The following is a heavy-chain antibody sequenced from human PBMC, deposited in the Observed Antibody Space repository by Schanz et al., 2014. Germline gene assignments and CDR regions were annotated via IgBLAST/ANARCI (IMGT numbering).Heavy chain of an antibody. D-gene: IGHD7-27*01. CDR1: GFTFSSFA. CDR2: ISGSGAGT. Sequence: EVQLLESGGGLVQPGGSLRLSCEASGFTFSSFAMSWVRQAPGKGLEWVSAISGSGAGTYYADSVKGRFTFSRDNSKNTLYLQMNSLRAEDTAVYYCARENLNWEAFDIWGQGTMVTVSS. J-gene: IGHJ3*02. V-gene: IGHV3-23*01. CDR3: ARENLNWEAFDI.